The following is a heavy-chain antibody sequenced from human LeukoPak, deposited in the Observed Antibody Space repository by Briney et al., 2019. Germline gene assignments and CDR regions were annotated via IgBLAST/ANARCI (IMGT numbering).Heavy chain of an antibody. Sequence: SEALSLTCTVSGGSTSSYYWSWIRQPPGKGLEWIGFIYYSGSPNYNPSLKSRVTISVDTSKNQFSLKLTSVTAADTAVYYCARSTVANTIYNWFDPWGQGTLVTVSS. CDR2: IYYSGSP. V-gene: IGHV4-59*01. J-gene: IGHJ5*02. CDR1: GGSTSSYY. CDR3: ARSTVANTIYNWFDP. D-gene: IGHD4-17*01.